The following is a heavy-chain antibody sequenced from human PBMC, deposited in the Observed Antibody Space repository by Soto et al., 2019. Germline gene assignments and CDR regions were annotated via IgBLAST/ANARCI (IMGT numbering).Heavy chain of an antibody. D-gene: IGHD5-18*01. CDR1: GFTFSSYA. V-gene: IGHV3-23*01. Sequence: GGSLRLSCAASGFTFSSYAMSWVRQAPGKGLEWVSAISGSGGSTYYADSVKGRFTISRDNSKNTLYLQMNSLRAEDTAVYYCAKVWLLGLGVIHAFDIWGQGTMVTVSS. CDR2: ISGSGGST. CDR3: AKVWLLGLGVIHAFDI. J-gene: IGHJ3*02.